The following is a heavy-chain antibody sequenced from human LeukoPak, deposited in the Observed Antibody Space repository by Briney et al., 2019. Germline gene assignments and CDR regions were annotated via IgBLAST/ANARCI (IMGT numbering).Heavy chain of an antibody. V-gene: IGHV4-39*07. J-gene: IGHJ4*02. Sequence: SETLSLTCTVSGGSISSSSYYWGWIRQPPGKGLEWIGSIYYSGRTYHNPSLKSRVTISVDTSKNQFSLKLSSVTAADTAVYYCAREGDDSPSGVDYWGQGTLVTVSS. CDR1: GGSISSSSYY. CDR2: IYYSGRT. CDR3: AREGDDSPSGVDY. D-gene: IGHD3-22*01.